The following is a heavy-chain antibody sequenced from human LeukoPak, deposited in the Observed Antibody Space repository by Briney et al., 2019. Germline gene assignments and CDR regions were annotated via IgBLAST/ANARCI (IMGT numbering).Heavy chain of an antibody. CDR1: GFTFSDSY. V-gene: IGHV3-11*01. CDR2: ISPSGTDI. CDR3: PRDPRHLDY. J-gene: IGHJ4*02. Sequence: GWSLRRSCAVSGFTFSDSYMTWLRQAPGKGLESLSYISPSGTDISYADSVKGRFTISRENAKNSLYLQINNLRADDTAVYYCPRDPRHLDYWGQGTLVTVSS.